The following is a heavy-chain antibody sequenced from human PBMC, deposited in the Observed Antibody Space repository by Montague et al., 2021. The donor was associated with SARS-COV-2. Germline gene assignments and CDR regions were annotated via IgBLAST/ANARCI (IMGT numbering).Heavy chain of an antibody. CDR3: VRVTHPRSAWPYYMDV. Sequence: SETLSLTCIVSGDSISASDYYWGWIRPPPGMGLVWIGSINNRGNTYNNPSLRSRVSISVDTSKNQFSLNVRSVTAADTGLFYCVRVTHPRSAWPYYMDVWGKGTTVTV. J-gene: IGHJ6*03. CDR2: INNRGNT. D-gene: IGHD4-11*01. CDR1: GDSISASDYY. V-gene: IGHV4-39*01.